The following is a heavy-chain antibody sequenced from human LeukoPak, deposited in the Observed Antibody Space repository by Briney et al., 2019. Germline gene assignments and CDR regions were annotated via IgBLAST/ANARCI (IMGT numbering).Heavy chain of an antibody. CDR1: GGSISNYY. CDR2: LYNSGST. Sequence: PSETLSLTCTVSGGSISNYYWSWIRQPPGKGLEWIGFLYNSGSTTYNPSLKSRVTISVDTSKNQFSLKLSSVTAADTAVYYCARVITNYYYYMDVWGKGTTVTVSS. D-gene: IGHD3-3*01. V-gene: IGHV4-59*01. J-gene: IGHJ6*03. CDR3: ARVITNYYYYMDV.